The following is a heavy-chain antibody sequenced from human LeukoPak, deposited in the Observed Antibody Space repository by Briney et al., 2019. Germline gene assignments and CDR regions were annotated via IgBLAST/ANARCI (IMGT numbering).Heavy chain of an antibody. V-gene: IGHV3-9*01. CDR2: ISWNSGSI. D-gene: IGHD6-6*01. J-gene: IGHJ5*02. CDR3: AKDPRRYSSSAGWFDP. CDR1: GFTFDDYA. Sequence: GRSLSLSCAASGFTFDDYAMHWVRQAPGKGLEWVSGISWNSGSIGYADSVKGRFTISRDNAKNSLYLQMNSLRAEDTALYYCAKDPRRYSSSAGWFDPWGQGTLVTVSS.